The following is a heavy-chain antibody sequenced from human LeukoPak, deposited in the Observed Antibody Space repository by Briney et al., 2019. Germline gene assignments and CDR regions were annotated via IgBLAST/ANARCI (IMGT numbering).Heavy chain of an antibody. CDR2: ISSSSSYI. CDR3: ARAVGRSSSWHREIYYYYGMDV. D-gene: IGHD6-13*01. V-gene: IGHV3-21*01. CDR1: GFTFSSYS. Sequence: GGSLRLSCAASGFTFSSYSMNWVRQAPGKGLEWVSSISSSSSYIYYADSVKGRFTISRDNAKNSLYLQMNSLRAEDTAVYYCARAVGRSSSWHREIYYYYGMDVWGQGTTVTVSS. J-gene: IGHJ6*02.